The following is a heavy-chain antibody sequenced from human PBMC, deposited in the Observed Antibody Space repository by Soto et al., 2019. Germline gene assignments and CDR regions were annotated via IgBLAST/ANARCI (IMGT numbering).Heavy chain of an antibody. D-gene: IGHD3-3*01. CDR2: ISAYNGNT. Sequence: GASVKVSCKASGYTFTSYGISWVRQTPGQGLEWMGWISAYNGNTNYAQKLQGRVTMTTDTSTSTAYMELRSLRSDDTAVYYCARSSSFGVVIHYYYGMDVWGQGTTVTVSS. CDR1: GYTFTSYG. V-gene: IGHV1-18*01. CDR3: ARSSSFGVVIHYYYGMDV. J-gene: IGHJ6*02.